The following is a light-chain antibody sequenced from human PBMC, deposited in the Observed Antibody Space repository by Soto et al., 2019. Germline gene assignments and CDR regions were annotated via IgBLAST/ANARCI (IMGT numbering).Light chain of an antibody. J-gene: IGLJ3*02. CDR1: SANIGRYH. V-gene: IGLV1-47*01. CDR2: RSN. CDR3: SARDDSLSGVV. Sequence: QSVLTQPPSASGTPGQRVTISCSGSSANIGRYHVYWYQQIPGAAPKLLMYRSNQRPTGVPDRFSASKSGTSASLAITGLRSDDEADYYCSARDDSLSGVVFGGGTKLTVL.